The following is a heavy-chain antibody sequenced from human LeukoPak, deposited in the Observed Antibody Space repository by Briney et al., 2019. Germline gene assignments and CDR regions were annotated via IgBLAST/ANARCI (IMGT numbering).Heavy chain of an antibody. J-gene: IGHJ4*02. Sequence: ASVKVSCKASGYTFTSYAMHWVRQAPGQRLEWMGWINAGNGNTKYSQKFQGRVTITRDTSASTAYMELSSLRSEDTAVYYCASETDYDSSGYYYLDYWGQGTLVTVSS. CDR2: INAGNGNT. CDR3: ASETDYDSSGYYYLDY. V-gene: IGHV1-3*01. D-gene: IGHD3-22*01. CDR1: GYTFTSYA.